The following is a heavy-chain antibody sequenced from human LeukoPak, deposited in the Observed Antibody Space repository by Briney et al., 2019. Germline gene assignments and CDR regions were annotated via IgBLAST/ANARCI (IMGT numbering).Heavy chain of an antibody. CDR3: ARFGYYDFWSGYYPDY. D-gene: IGHD3-3*01. V-gene: IGHV4-59*01. CDR1: GGSISSYY. Sequence: PSETLSLTCTVSGGSISSYYWSWIRQPPGKGLEGIGYIYYSGSTNYNPSLKSRVTISVDTSKNQFSLKLSSVTAADTAVYYCARFGYYDFWSGYYPDYWGQGTLVTVSS. J-gene: IGHJ4*02. CDR2: IYYSGST.